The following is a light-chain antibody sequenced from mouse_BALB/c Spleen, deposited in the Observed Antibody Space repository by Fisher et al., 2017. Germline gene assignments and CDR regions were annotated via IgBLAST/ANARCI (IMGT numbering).Light chain of an antibody. V-gene: IGKV4-59*01. CDR3: QQNNEDPPT. CDR2: DTS. CDR1: SSVSY. Sequence: IVITQSTAIMSASPGEKVTMTCSASSSVSYMHWYQQKSGTSPKRWIYDTSKLASGVPARFSGSGSRTDFTLTIDPVEADDAATYYCQQNNEDPPTFGGGTKLEIK. J-gene: IGKJ1*01.